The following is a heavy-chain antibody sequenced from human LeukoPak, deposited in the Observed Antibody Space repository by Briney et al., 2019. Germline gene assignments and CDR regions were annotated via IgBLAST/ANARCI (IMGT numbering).Heavy chain of an antibody. CDR2: INHSGST. V-gene: IGHV4-34*01. CDR1: GGSFSGYY. D-gene: IGHD6-13*01. CDR3: ARKKGLPGIAAAGRKYGMDV. Sequence: KPSETLSLTCAVYGGSFSGYYWSWIRQPPGKGLEWIGEINHSGSTNYNPSLKSRVTISVDTSKNQFSLKLSSVTAADTAVYYCARKKGLPGIAAAGRKYGMDVWGQGTTVTVSS. J-gene: IGHJ6*02.